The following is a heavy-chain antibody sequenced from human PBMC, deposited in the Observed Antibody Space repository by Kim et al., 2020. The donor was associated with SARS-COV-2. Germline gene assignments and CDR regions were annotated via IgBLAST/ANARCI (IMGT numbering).Heavy chain of an antibody. Sequence: KGRFTIARDNSKNTLYLQMNSLRAEDTAVYYCAKERLEMEWLLISNWFDPWGQGTLVTVSS. CDR3: AKERLEMEWLLISNWFDP. D-gene: IGHD3-3*01. J-gene: IGHJ5*02. V-gene: IGHV3-23*01.